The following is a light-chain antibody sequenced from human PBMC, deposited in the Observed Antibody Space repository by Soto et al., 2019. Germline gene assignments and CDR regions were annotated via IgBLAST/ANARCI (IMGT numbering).Light chain of an antibody. CDR3: CSYAGSSTPVV. V-gene: IGLV2-23*01. J-gene: IGLJ2*01. CDR2: EGS. Sequence: QSVLTQPASVSGSPGQSITISCTGTSSDVGSYNLVSWYQQHPGKAPKLMIYEGSKRPSGVSNRFSGSKSGNTASLTISGLQAEDWADYYCCSYAGSSTPVVFGGGTKLTVL. CDR1: SSDVGSYNL.